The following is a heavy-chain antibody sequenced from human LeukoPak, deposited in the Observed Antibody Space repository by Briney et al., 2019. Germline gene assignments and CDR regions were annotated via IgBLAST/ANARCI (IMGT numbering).Heavy chain of an antibody. CDR2: ISWNSGSI. CDR3: AKAVPRYCSSTSCYSNGMDV. J-gene: IGHJ6*02. CDR1: GFTFDDYA. D-gene: IGHD2-2*01. V-gene: IGHV3-9*01. Sequence: PGRSLRLSCAASGFTFDDYAMHWVRQAPGKGLEWVSGISWNSGSIGYADSVKGRFTISRDNAKNSLYLRMNSLRAEDTALYYCAKAVPRYCSSTSCYSNGMDVWGQGTTVTVSS.